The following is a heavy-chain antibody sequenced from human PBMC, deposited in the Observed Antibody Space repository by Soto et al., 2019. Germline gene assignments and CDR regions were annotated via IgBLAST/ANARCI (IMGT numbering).Heavy chain of an antibody. CDR1: GGYVSRGGYY. J-gene: IGHJ4*02. V-gene: IGHV4-31*03. Sequence: LSLTCSVSGGYVSRGGYYWTWIRQRPEAGLDHHHPGKGLEWIGYVHHNDGAYYNPFLESRTTISVDTSKNQFSLRLTSVTAADTAVYFCAREQGGDLDYWRQRLLVTVST. D-gene: IGHD2-21*02. CDR2: VHHNDGA. CDR3: AREQGGDLDY.